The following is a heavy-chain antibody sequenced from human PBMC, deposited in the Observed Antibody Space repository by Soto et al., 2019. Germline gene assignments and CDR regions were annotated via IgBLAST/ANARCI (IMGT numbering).Heavy chain of an antibody. V-gene: IGHV3-74*01. D-gene: IGHD6-6*01. J-gene: IGHJ3*02. CDR2: INSDGSST. CDR3: ARDPLIDYSSSSGAFDI. Sequence: GGSLRLSCAASGFTFSSYWMHWVRQAPGKGLVWVSRINSDGSSTSYADSVKGRFTISRDNAKNTLYLQMNSLRAEDTAVYYCARDPLIDYSSSSGAFDIWGQGTMVTVSS. CDR1: GFTFSSYW.